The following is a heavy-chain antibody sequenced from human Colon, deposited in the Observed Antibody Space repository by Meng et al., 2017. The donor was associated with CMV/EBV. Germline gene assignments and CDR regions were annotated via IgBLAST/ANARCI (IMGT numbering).Heavy chain of an antibody. CDR1: GYTFTSFY. Sequence: CTASGYTFTSFYMHWVRQAPGQGLEWMGIINPSGGSTNYAQKFQGRVTMTSDTSTSTVYLELSSLRSEDTAEYYCARDISGGNGGDHWGQGTLVTVSS. J-gene: IGHJ4*02. CDR3: ARDISGGNGGDH. D-gene: IGHD2-15*01. CDR2: INPSGGST. V-gene: IGHV1-46*01.